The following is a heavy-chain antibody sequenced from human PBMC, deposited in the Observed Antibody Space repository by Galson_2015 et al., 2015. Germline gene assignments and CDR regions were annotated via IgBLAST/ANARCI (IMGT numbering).Heavy chain of an antibody. V-gene: IGHV3-33*01. CDR1: GFTFSSYG. CDR3: ARDRLWFGDLAEDYYHGMDV. Sequence: SLRLSCAASGFTFSSYGMHWVRQAPGKGLEWVAVIWYDGSNKYYADSVKGRFTISRDNSKNTLYLQMNSLRAEDTAVYYCARDRLWFGDLAEDYYHGMDVWGQGTTVTVSS. J-gene: IGHJ6*02. D-gene: IGHD3-10*01. CDR2: IWYDGSNK.